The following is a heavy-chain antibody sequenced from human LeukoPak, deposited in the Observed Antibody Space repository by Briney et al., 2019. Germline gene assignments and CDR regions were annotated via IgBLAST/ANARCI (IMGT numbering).Heavy chain of an antibody. V-gene: IGHV4-39*01. Sequence: MASETLSLTCTVSGGSISSSSYYWGWIRQPPGKGLEWIGSIYYSGSTYYNPSLKSRVTISVDTSKNQFSLKLSSVTAADTAVYYCARVVPSEGGSGSLRPNNWFDPWGQGTLVTVSS. CDR1: GGSISSSSYY. J-gene: IGHJ5*02. CDR3: ARVVPSEGGSGSLRPNNWFDP. CDR2: IYYSGST. D-gene: IGHD3-10*01.